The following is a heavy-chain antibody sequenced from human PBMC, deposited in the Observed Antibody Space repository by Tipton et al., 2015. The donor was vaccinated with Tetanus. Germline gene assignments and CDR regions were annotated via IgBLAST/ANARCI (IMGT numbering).Heavy chain of an antibody. D-gene: IGHD5-12*01. CDR2: INPSGGST. CDR1: GYTFTSYY. Sequence: QLVQSGAEVKKPGASVKVSCKASGYTFTSYYMHWVRQAPGQGLEWMGIINPSGGSTSYAQKFQGRVTMTRDTSTSTVYMEPSSLRSKDAAVYYGARAAVATDYWGQGTLVAVSS. CDR3: ARAAVATDY. V-gene: IGHV1-46*01. J-gene: IGHJ4*02.